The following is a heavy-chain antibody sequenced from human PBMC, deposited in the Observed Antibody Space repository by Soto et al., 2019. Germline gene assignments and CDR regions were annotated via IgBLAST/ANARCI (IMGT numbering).Heavy chain of an antibody. Sequence: GGSLRLSCAASGFTFSSYGMHWVRQAPGKGLEWVAVISYDGSNKYYADSVKGRFTISRDNSKNTLYLQMNSLRAEDTAVYYCAKDRRQLAALYYYYYGMDVWGQGTTVTVSS. CDR3: AKDRRQLAALYYYYYGMDV. CDR2: ISYDGSNK. J-gene: IGHJ6*02. CDR1: GFTFSSYG. V-gene: IGHV3-30*18. D-gene: IGHD6-6*01.